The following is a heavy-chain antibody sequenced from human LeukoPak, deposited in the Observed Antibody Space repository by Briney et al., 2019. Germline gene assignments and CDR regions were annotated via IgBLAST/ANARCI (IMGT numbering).Heavy chain of an antibody. Sequence: SGGSLRLSCAASGFTFSSYSMNWVRQAPGKGLEWVSSISSSSSYIYYADSVKGRFTISRDNSKNTLYLQVNSLRAEDTAVYYCAKPLGYCSSTNCFYYYGMDVWGQGTTVTVSS. V-gene: IGHV3-21*04. CDR2: ISSSSSYI. J-gene: IGHJ6*02. CDR3: AKPLGYCSSTNCFYYYGMDV. D-gene: IGHD2-2*01. CDR1: GFTFSSYS.